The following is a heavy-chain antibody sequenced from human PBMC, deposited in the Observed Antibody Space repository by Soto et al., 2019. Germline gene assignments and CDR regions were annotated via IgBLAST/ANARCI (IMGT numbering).Heavy chain of an antibody. J-gene: IGHJ6*02. CDR3: ASSVTTYYYYYGMDV. CDR2: IYHSGST. V-gene: IGHV4-4*02. CDR1: GGSISSSNW. Sequence: SETLSLTCAVSGGSISSSNWWSWVRQPPGKGLEWIGEIYHSGSTNYNPSLKSRVTISVDKSKNQFSLKLSSVTAADTAVCYCASSVTTYYYYYGMDVWGQGTTVTVS. D-gene: IGHD4-4*01.